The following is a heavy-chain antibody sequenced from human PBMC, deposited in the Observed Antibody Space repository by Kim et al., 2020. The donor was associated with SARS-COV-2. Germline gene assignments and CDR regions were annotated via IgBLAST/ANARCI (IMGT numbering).Heavy chain of an antibody. V-gene: IGHV3-23*01. Sequence: GGSLRLSCAASGFTFSSYAMSWVRQAPGKGLDWVSAISGSGVSTYYADSVKGRFTISRDNSKNTLYLQMNSLRAEDTAVYYCAKVGTTVVTPFDYWAREPWSPSPQ. CDR2: ISGSGVST. D-gene: IGHD4-17*01. CDR1: GFTFSSYA. CDR3: AKVGTTVVTPFDY. J-gene: IGHJ4*02.